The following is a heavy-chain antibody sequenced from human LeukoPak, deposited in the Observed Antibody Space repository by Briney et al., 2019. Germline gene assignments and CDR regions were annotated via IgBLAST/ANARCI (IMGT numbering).Heavy chain of an antibody. CDR3: ARGYRTVGAIEYFQH. J-gene: IGHJ1*01. CDR2: INPSGGST. CDR1: GYTFTSYY. Sequence: ASVKVSCKASGYTFTSYYMHWVRQAPGQGLEWMGIINPSGGSTSYAQKFQGRVTMTRDTSTSTAYMELSRLRSDDTAVYYCARGYRTVGAIEYFQHWGQGTLVTVSS. D-gene: IGHD1-26*01. V-gene: IGHV1-46*01.